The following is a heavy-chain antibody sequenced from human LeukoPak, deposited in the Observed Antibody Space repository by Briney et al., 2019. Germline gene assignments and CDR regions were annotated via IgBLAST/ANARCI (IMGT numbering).Heavy chain of an antibody. CDR1: GGSISSYY. J-gene: IGHJ4*02. CDR2: IYYSGST. Sequence: SETLSLTCTVSGGSISSYYWSWIRQPPGKGLEWIGYIYYSGSTNYNPSLKSRVTISVDTSKNQFSLKLSSVTAADTAVYYCARDGGYSYRYFDYWGQGTLVTVSS. V-gene: IGHV4-59*01. D-gene: IGHD5-18*01. CDR3: ARDGGYSYRYFDY.